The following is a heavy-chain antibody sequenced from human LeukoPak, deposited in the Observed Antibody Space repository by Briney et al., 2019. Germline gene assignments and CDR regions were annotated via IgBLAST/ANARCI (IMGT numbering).Heavy chain of an antibody. CDR1: GLTVSKNY. D-gene: IGHD3-10*01. CDR3: ARAGGH. J-gene: IGHJ4*02. CDR2: IYSGGST. V-gene: IGHV3-53*01. Sequence: GGSLRLSCAASGLTVSKNYMSWVRQAPGKGLESVSVIYSGGSTYYADSVRGRFIISRDNSKNTLYLQMNSLRVEDTAVYYCARAGGHWGQGTLVTV.